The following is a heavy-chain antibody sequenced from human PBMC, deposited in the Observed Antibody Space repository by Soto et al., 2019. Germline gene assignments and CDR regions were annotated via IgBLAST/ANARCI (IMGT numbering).Heavy chain of an antibody. V-gene: IGHV1-69*01. J-gene: IGHJ6*02. CDR1: GGTFSSYA. D-gene: IGHD6-13*01. Sequence: QVQLVQSGAEVKKPGSSVKVSCKASGGTFSSYAISWVRQAPGQGLEWMGGIIPIFGTANYAQKFQGRGTITADESTSTAYMELSSLRSEDTAVYYCARSSIAAAQDYYYGMDVWGQGTTVTVSS. CDR2: IIPIFGTA. CDR3: ARSSIAAAQDYYYGMDV.